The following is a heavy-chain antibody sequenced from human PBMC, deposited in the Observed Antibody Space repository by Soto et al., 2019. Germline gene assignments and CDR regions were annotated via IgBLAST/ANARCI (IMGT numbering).Heavy chain of an antibody. Sequence: SETLSLTCTVSGGSISSYYWSWIRQPPGKGLEWIGYIYYSGSTNYNPSLKSRVNMSLDTSKNQFSLKLSSVTAADTAVDYCARLDSSSWTFDYWGQGTLVTVSS. CDR2: IYYSGST. V-gene: IGHV4-59*08. J-gene: IGHJ4*02. D-gene: IGHD6-13*01. CDR1: GGSISSYY. CDR3: ARLDSSSWTFDY.